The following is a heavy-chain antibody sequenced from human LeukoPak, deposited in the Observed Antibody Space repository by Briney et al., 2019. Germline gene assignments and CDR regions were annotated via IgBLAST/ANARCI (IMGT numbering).Heavy chain of an antibody. CDR3: ARRDYGSGSYTPFDY. D-gene: IGHD3-10*01. V-gene: IGHV4-61*02. CDR2: IYTSGST. J-gene: IGHJ4*02. Sequence: SETLSLTCTVSGGSISSGSYYWSWIRPPAGKGLEWIGRIYTSGSTNYNPSLNSRATTSVDTSKNPFSLKLRSVTAADTAVYYCARRDYGSGSYTPFDYWGQGTLVTVSS. CDR1: GGSISSGSYY.